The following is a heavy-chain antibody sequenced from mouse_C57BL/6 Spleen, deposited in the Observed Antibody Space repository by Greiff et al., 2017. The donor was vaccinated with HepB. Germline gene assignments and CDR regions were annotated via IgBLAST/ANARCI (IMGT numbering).Heavy chain of an antibody. V-gene: IGHV1-82*01. CDR1: CYAFSSSW. D-gene: IGHD3-2*02. Sequence: QVQLQQSGPELVKPGASVKISCKASCYAFSSSWMNWVKQRPGKGLEWIGRIYPGDGDTNYNGKFKGKATLTADKSSSTAYMQLSSLTSEDSAVYFCARSAQAYFDYWGQGTTLTVSS. CDR3: ARSAQAYFDY. CDR2: IYPGDGDT. J-gene: IGHJ2*01.